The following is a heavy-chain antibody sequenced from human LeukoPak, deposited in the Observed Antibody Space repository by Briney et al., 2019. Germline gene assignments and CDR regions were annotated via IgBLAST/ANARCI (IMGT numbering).Heavy chain of an antibody. CDR2: IYSGGST. Sequence: PGGSLRLSCAASGFTVSSNYMSWVRQAPGKGLEWVSVIYSGGSTYYADSVRGRFTISRDNSKNTLYPQMNSLRAEDTAVYYCARSQYYDILTGAPDYWGQGTLVTVSS. J-gene: IGHJ4*02. V-gene: IGHV3-53*01. CDR3: ARSQYYDILTGAPDY. D-gene: IGHD3-9*01. CDR1: GFTVSSNY.